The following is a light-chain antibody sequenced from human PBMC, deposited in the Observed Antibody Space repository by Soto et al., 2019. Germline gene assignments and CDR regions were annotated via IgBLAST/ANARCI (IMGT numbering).Light chain of an antibody. CDR3: MQSLLAPKT. CDR1: QRLLHNNGYNY. CDR2: LGS. Sequence: DLVMTQSPLSLPVTPGEPASISCRSSQRLLHNNGYNYLDWYLQKPGQSPQLLIYLGSNRASGVPDRFSGSGSGTDFTLKISRVEAEDVGVYYCMQSLLAPKTFGQGTKVEIK. V-gene: IGKV2-28*01. J-gene: IGKJ1*01.